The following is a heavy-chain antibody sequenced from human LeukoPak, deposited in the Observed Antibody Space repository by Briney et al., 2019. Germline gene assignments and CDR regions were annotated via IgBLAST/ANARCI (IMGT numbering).Heavy chain of an antibody. CDR1: GFTFSSYA. D-gene: IGHD2-2*01. Sequence: PGGSLRLSCAASGFTFSSYAMTWVRQAPGKGLEWVSSISSTSSYIYYADSVKGRFTISRDNAKNSLYLQMNSLRAEDTAVYYCARGQYCSSTSCYPLIDYWGQGTLVTVSS. CDR2: ISSTSSYI. V-gene: IGHV3-21*01. CDR3: ARGQYCSSTSCYPLIDY. J-gene: IGHJ4*02.